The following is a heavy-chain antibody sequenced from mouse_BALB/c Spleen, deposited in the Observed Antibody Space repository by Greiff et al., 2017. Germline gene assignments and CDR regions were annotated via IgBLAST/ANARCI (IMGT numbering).Heavy chain of an antibody. CDR1: GFTFSSFG. Sequence: EVKLMESGGGLVQPGGSRKLSCAASGFTFSSFGMHWVRQAPEKGLEWVAYISSGSSTIYYADTVKGRFTISRDNPKNTLFLQMTSLRSEDTAMYYCARNYGYPDYWGQGTTLTVSS. CDR2: ISSGSSTI. V-gene: IGHV5-17*02. CDR3: ARNYGYPDY. D-gene: IGHD1-2*01. J-gene: IGHJ2*01.